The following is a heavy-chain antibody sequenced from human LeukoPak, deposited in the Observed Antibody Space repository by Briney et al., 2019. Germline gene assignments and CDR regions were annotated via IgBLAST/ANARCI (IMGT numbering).Heavy chain of an antibody. CDR3: ARAEADYDFWSGYYTGIHYFDY. Sequence: SETLSLTCAVYGGSFSGYYWSWIRQPPGKGLEWIGEINHSGSTNYNPSLKSRVTISVDTSKNQFSLKLSSVTAADTAVYYCARAEADYDFWSGYYTGIHYFDYWGQGTLVTIFS. J-gene: IGHJ4*02. CDR1: GGSFSGYY. CDR2: INHSGST. V-gene: IGHV4-34*01. D-gene: IGHD3-3*01.